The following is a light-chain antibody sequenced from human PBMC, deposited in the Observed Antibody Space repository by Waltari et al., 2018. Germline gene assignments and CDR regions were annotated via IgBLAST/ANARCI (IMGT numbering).Light chain of an antibody. CDR2: KGI. CDR3: SLYMGSGIWV. J-gene: IGLJ3*02. Sequence: QTVVTQEPSLSVSPGGTVTLTCALTSGSVSTTSYATWYQQTPGQPPRTLVYKGIRRSSGVPDRFSGSVLGNTVALTITGAQADDESNYYCSLYMGSGIWVFGGGTKLTVL. V-gene: IGLV8-61*01. CDR1: SGSVSTTSY.